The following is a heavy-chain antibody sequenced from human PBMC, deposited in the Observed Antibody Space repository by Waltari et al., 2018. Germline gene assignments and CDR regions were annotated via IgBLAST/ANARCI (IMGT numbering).Heavy chain of an antibody. D-gene: IGHD3-22*01. CDR2: ISWNSGSI. V-gene: IGHV3-9*01. Sequence: EVQLVESGGGLVQPGRSLRLSCAASGFTFDDYAMHWVRQAPGKGLEWVSGISWNSGSIGYADSVNGRFTISRDNAKNSLYLQMNSLRAEDTALYYCAKDWVPDYYDSSGYYGAFDIWGQGTMVTVSS. CDR3: AKDWVPDYYDSSGYYGAFDI. CDR1: GFTFDDYA. J-gene: IGHJ3*02.